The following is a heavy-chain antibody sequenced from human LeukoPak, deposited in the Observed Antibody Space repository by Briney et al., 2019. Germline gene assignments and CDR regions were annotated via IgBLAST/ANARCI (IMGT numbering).Heavy chain of an antibody. V-gene: IGHV1-8*02. D-gene: IGHD2-15*01. CDR2: MNPNSGNT. J-gene: IGHJ6*03. Sequence: ASVKVSCKASGYTFTSYDINWVRQAPGQGLEWMGWMNPNSGNTGYAQKFQGRVTMTRDTSTSTVYMELSSLRSEDTAVYYCARGGCSGGSCYRYYYYYYMDVWGKGTTVTISS. CDR3: ARGGCSGGSCYRYYYYYYMDV. CDR1: GYTFTSYD.